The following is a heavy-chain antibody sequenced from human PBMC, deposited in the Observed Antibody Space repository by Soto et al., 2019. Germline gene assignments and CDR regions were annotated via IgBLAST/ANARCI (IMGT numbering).Heavy chain of an antibody. V-gene: IGHV1-69*02. CDR1: GGTFSSYT. CDR3: ARRYSSGWSESDY. J-gene: IGHJ4*02. CDR2: IIPILGIA. D-gene: IGHD6-19*01. Sequence: ASVKVSCKASGGTFSSYTISWVRQAPGQGLEWMGRIIPILGIANYAQKFQGRVTITADKSTSTAYMELSSLRSEDTAVYYCARRYSSGWSESDYWGQGTLVTVSS.